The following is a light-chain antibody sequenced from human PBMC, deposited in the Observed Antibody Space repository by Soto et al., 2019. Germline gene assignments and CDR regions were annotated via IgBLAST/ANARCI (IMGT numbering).Light chain of an antibody. V-gene: IGLV2-14*01. J-gene: IGLJ1*01. CDR3: SSFTSSSTLV. Sequence: QSVLAQPASLSGSPGQSITISCTGTSSDVGRYNYVSWFQQHPGKAPKLMIFDVSNWPSGVSDRFSGSKSGNTASLTISGLQAEDEADYYCSSFTSSSTLVFGTGTKVTVL. CDR2: DVS. CDR1: SSDVGRYNY.